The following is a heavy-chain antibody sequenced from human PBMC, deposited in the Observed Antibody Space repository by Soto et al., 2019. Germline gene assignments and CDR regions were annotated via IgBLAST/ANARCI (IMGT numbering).Heavy chain of an antibody. D-gene: IGHD3-3*01. CDR3: ANALPGSGYHQRTGRVGRYFDY. Sequence: QVQLVESGGGVVQPGRSLRLSCAASGFTFSSYGMHWVRQAPGKGLEWVAVISYDGSNKYYADSVKSRFTISRDNSKNTLYLQMNSLRAEDTAVYYCANALPGSGYHQRTGRVGRYFDYWGQGTLVTVSS. V-gene: IGHV3-30*18. CDR2: ISYDGSNK. J-gene: IGHJ4*02. CDR1: GFTFSSYG.